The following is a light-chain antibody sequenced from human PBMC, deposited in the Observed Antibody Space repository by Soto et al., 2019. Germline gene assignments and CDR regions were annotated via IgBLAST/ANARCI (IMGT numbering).Light chain of an antibody. CDR3: QQSYITPYT. V-gene: IGKV1-39*01. CDR2: AAS. Sequence: DIQMTHSPSSLSASVGDTVTITCRASQSISVHLNWYQQKPGKVPKLLIYAASYLQSGVPSRFSGSGSETDFALTISSLQPEDFATYYCQQSYITPYTFGQGTKLEIK. CDR1: QSISVH. J-gene: IGKJ2*01.